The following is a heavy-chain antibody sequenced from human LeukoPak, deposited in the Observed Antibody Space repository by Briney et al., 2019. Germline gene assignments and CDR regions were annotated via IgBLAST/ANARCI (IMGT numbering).Heavy chain of an antibody. D-gene: IGHD6-6*01. CDR2: IIPIFGTA. V-gene: IGHV1-69*05. Sequence: GSSLKVSCKASGGTFSSYAISWVRQAPGQGREWRGGIIPIFGTANYAQKFQGRVTLTTDESTSTAYMELSSLRSEDTAVYYCASGVGSSSPFDAFDIWGQGTMVTVSS. J-gene: IGHJ3*02. CDR3: ASGVGSSSPFDAFDI. CDR1: GGTFSSYA.